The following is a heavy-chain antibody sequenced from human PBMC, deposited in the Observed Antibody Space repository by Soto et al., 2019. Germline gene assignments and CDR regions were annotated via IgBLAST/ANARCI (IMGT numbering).Heavy chain of an antibody. D-gene: IGHD2-2*01. V-gene: IGHV1-69*13. CDR3: AIGYCISTSCPDYYGMDV. CDR2: IIPIFGTA. Sequence: ASVKVSCKASGGTFSSYAISWVRQAPGQRLEWMGGIIPIFGTANYAQKFQGRVTITADESTSTAYMELSSLRSEDTAVYYCAIGYCISTSCPDYYGMDVWGQGTTVTVSS. J-gene: IGHJ6*02. CDR1: GGTFSSYA.